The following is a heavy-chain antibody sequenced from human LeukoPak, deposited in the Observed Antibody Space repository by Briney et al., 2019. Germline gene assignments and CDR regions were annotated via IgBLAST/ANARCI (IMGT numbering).Heavy chain of an antibody. Sequence: SETLSLTCAVYGGSFSGYYWSWIRQPPGKGLEWIGEINHSGSTNYNPSLKSRVTISVDTSKNQFFLKLSSVTAADTAVYYCARLRIGDAFDIWGQGTMVTVSS. J-gene: IGHJ3*02. CDR1: GGSFSGYY. D-gene: IGHD4-17*01. CDR3: ARLRIGDAFDI. V-gene: IGHV4-34*01. CDR2: INHSGST.